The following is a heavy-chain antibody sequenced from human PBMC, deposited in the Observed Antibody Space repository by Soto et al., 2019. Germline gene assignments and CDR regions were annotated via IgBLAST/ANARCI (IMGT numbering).Heavy chain of an antibody. D-gene: IGHD3-3*01. V-gene: IGHV1-69*06. CDR3: ARVGDAMVPVLRFLEWLHYGMDV. J-gene: IGHJ6*02. CDR1: GGTFSSYA. Sequence: QVQLVQSGAEVKKPGSSVKVSCKASGGTFSSYAISWVRQAPGQGLEWMGGIIPIFGTANYAQKFQGRVTITADKSTSTAYMELSSLGSEDTAVYYCARVGDAMVPVLRFLEWLHYGMDVWGQGTTVTVSS. CDR2: IIPIFGTA.